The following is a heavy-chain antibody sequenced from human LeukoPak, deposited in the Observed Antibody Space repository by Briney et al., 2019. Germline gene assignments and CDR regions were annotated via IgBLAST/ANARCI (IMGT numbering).Heavy chain of an antibody. CDR1: GFTFSRYA. D-gene: IGHD3-10*01. J-gene: IGHJ4*02. Sequence: GGSLRLSCVASGFTFSRYAMHWVRLAPGKGLEWVAVISYDGSNKYCADSVKGRFTISRDNSKNTLYLQMNSLRAEDTALYYCARDGNFYYGPGSYCDYWGQGTLVTVSS. V-gene: IGHV3-30-3*01. CDR2: ISYDGSNK. CDR3: ARDGNFYYGPGSYCDY.